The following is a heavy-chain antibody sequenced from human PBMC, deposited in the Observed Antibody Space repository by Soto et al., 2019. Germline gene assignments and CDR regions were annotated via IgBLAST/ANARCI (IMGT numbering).Heavy chain of an antibody. Sequence: EVKLVESGGGLVQPGGSLRLSCAPSGFAFSSYYMSWVRQAPGKGLEWVANIKQDEREKYYLDSVKGRFTISRDDAKNSLFLQMNSLRVDDTAVYYCAREKRANGYFDYWGQGTLVTVSS. J-gene: IGHJ4*02. CDR2: IKQDEREK. V-gene: IGHV3-7*01. D-gene: IGHD4-17*01. CDR3: AREKRANGYFDY. CDR1: GFAFSSYY.